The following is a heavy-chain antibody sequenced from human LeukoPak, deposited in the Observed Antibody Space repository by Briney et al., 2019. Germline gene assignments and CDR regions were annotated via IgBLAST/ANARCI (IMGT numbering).Heavy chain of an antibody. V-gene: IGHV5-51*01. Sequence: GESLKISCKGSGSSFTNYWIAWVRQMPGKGLEWMGIIYPGDSDTRYSPSFQGQVTISADKSISTAYLQWSSLKAPDTAMYYCARRSGSFQGDYNFDYWGQGTLVTVSS. CDR3: ARRSGSFQGDYNFDY. CDR1: GSSFTNYW. D-gene: IGHD1-26*01. CDR2: IYPGDSDT. J-gene: IGHJ4*02.